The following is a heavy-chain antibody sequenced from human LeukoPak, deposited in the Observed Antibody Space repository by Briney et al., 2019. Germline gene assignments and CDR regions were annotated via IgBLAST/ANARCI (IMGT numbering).Heavy chain of an antibody. CDR2: IYYSGST. V-gene: IGHV4-39*01. CDR1: GGSISSSSYC. Sequence: SETLSLTCTVSGGSISSSSYCWGWIRQPPGKGLEWIGSIYYSGSTYYNPSLKSRVTISVDTSKNQFSLKLSSVTAADTAVYYCARQFVGYSFFDYWGHRTLVTVSS. D-gene: IGHD5-18*01. J-gene: IGHJ4*01. CDR3: ARQFVGYSFFDY.